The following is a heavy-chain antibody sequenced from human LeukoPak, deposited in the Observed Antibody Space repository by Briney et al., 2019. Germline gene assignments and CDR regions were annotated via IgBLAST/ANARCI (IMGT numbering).Heavy chain of an antibody. CDR3: ARGPERTWLRFNYYYYMDV. Sequence: GASVKVSCKASGYTFTSYDINWVRQATGQGLEWMGWMNPNSGNTGYAQKFQGRVTMTRNTSISTAYMELSSLRSEDTAVYYCARGPERTWLRFNYYYYMDVWGKGTTVTISS. CDR1: GYTFTSYD. J-gene: IGHJ6*03. D-gene: IGHD5-12*01. CDR2: MNPNSGNT. V-gene: IGHV1-8*01.